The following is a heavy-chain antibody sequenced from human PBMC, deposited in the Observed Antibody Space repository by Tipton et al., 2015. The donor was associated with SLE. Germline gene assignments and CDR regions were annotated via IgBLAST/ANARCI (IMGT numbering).Heavy chain of an antibody. CDR3: ARGDYYSWFDP. Sequence: TLSLTCTVSGDSISNSDYYWGWIRQPPGKGLEWIGNIHHSGRTYYNPSLISRPTMSVDTSKNQFSLKLSSVTAADTAVYYCARGDYYSWFDPWGQGTLVTVSP. V-gene: IGHV4-39*07. J-gene: IGHJ5*02. D-gene: IGHD3-10*01. CDR2: IHHSGRT. CDR1: GDSISNSDYY.